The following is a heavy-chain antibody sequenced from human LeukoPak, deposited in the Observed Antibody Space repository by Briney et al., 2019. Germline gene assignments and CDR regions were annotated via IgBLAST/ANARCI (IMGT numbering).Heavy chain of an antibody. CDR2: IVVGSGNT. Sequence: ASVKVSCKASGYTFTGYYMHWVRQAPGQGLEWMGWIVVGSGNTNYAQKFQERVTITRDMSTSTAYMELNSLRAEDTAVYYCASQGDAFDIWGQGTMVTVSS. CDR3: ASQGDAFDI. J-gene: IGHJ3*02. V-gene: IGHV1-58*02. CDR1: GYTFTGYY.